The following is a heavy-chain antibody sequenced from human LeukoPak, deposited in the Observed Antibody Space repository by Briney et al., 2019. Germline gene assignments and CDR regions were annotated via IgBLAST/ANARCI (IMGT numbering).Heavy chain of an antibody. V-gene: IGHV3-30-3*01. Sequence: GGSLRLSCAASGFTFSSYAMHWVRQAPGKGLEWVAVISYDGSNKYHADSVKGRFTISRDNSKNTLYLQMNSLRAEDTAVYYCARSRGIVGAAFDYWGQGTLVTVSS. J-gene: IGHJ4*02. CDR3: ARSRGIVGAAFDY. D-gene: IGHD1-26*01. CDR2: ISYDGSNK. CDR1: GFTFSSYA.